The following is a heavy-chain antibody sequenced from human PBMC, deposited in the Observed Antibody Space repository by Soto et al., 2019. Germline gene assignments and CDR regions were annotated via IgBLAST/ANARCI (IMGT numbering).Heavy chain of an antibody. CDR1: GFTFSSYA. D-gene: IGHD4-17*01. J-gene: IGHJ5*02. Sequence: WGSPRLSCAASGFTFSSYAMTGVRQTPGKGLEWVSAISGSGGSTYYADSVKGRFTISRDNSKNTLYLQMNSLRAEDTAVYYCAKCFPHDYGDYGEGNWFDPWGQGTLVTVSS. V-gene: IGHV3-23*01. CDR3: AKCFPHDYGDYGEGNWFDP. CDR2: ISGSGGST.